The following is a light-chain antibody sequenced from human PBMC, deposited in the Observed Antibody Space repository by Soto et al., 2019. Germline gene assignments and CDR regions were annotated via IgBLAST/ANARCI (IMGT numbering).Light chain of an antibody. J-gene: IGKJ4*01. Sequence: DIVMTQSPDSLAVSLGERATINCKSSQSIFYSPNTKNFLAWYQQKPGQPPKLLIYWASTRESGVPDRFSGSESGADFTLTISSLQAEDVAVYYCQQYYGSPLTFGGGTKVDIK. V-gene: IGKV4-1*01. CDR1: QSIFYSPNTKNF. CDR2: WAS. CDR3: QQYYGSPLT.